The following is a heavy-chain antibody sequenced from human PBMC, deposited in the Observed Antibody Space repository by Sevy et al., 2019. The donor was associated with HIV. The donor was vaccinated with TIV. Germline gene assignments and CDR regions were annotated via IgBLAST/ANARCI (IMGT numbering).Heavy chain of an antibody. J-gene: IGHJ4*02. Sequence: GGSLRLSCEASGFTFSKFSMSWVRQAPGKGLEWVSTFSFGCGRINYADSVKGRFTISRDDSKNTLYLQMNSLRAEDTAVYYCAREGCTKPHDYWGQGTLVTVSS. D-gene: IGHD2-8*01. CDR3: AREGCTKPHDY. V-gene: IGHV3-23*01. CDR2: FSFGCGRI. CDR1: GFTFSKFS.